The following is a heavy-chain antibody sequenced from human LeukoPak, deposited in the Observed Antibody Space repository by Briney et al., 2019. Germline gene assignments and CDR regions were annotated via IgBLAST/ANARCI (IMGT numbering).Heavy chain of an antibody. J-gene: IGHJ6*02. D-gene: IGHD4-17*01. CDR1: GFTFSSYA. CDR2: ISYDGSNK. Sequence: QPGRSLRLSCAASGFTFSSYAMHSVRQAPGKGLEWVAVISYDGSNKYYADSVKGRFTISRDNAKNSLYLQMNSLRAEDTAVYYCARDQNDYGDWRGYYYGMDVWGQGTTVTVSS. V-gene: IGHV3-30*04. CDR3: ARDQNDYGDWRGYYYGMDV.